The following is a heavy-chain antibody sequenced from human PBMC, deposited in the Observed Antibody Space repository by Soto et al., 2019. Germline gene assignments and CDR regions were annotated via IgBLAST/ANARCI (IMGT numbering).Heavy chain of an antibody. Sequence: EVQLVESGGGLVQPGGSLRLSCAASGFTFSSYWMSWVRQAPGKGLEWVANIKQDGSEKYYVDSVKGRFTISRDNAKNSLYLQMNSLRAEDTAVYYCARELDSSGYWGRYFDYWGQGTLVTVSS. J-gene: IGHJ4*02. CDR1: GFTFSSYW. V-gene: IGHV3-7*01. CDR3: ARELDSSGYWGRYFDY. CDR2: IKQDGSEK. D-gene: IGHD3-22*01.